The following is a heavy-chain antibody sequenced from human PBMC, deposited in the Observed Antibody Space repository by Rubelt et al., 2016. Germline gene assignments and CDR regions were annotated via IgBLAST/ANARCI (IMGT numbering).Heavy chain of an antibody. V-gene: IGHV4-34*01. CDR2: INHSGST. CDR3: ARVPYGDYVWGLLGY. J-gene: IGHJ4*02. CDR1: GGSFSGYY. Sequence: QVQQQQWGAGLLKPSETLSLTCAVYGGSFSGYYWSWIRQPPGKGLEWIGEINHSGSTNYNPSLKSRVTISVDTSKNQFSLKLSSVTAADTAVYYWARVPYGDYVWGLLGYWGQGTLVTVSS. D-gene: IGHD3-16*01.